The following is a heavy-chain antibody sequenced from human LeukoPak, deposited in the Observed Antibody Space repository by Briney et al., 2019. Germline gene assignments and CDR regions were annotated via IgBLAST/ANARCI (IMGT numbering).Heavy chain of an antibody. CDR1: GFTFSSYP. V-gene: IGHV3-64D*06. D-gene: IGHD6-13*01. CDR3: VKLSASSSLRY. J-gene: IGHJ4*02. CDR2: ISSNGDNT. Sequence: GGSLRLSCAASGFTFSSYPMHWVRQAPGKGLEYVSAISSNGDNTYYADSVKGRFTISRDNSKNTLYLQMSSLRAEDTAVYYCVKLSASSSLRYWGQGTLVTVSS.